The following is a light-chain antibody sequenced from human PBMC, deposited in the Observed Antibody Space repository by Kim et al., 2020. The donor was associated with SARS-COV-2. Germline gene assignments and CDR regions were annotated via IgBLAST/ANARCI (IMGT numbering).Light chain of an antibody. J-gene: IGKJ1*01. V-gene: IGKV1-5*01. CDR1: QSIDNW. Sequence: SVGDRVTITCRASQSIDNWLAWYRQRPGKAPGLLIFDASRLETGVPLRFRGSGFGTEFSLTITRLQTDDSATYYCHQYNSSPPWTFGQGTKVDIK. CDR2: DAS. CDR3: HQYNSSPPWT.